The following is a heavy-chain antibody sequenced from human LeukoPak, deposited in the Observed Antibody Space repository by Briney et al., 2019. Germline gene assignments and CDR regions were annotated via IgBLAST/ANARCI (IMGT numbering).Heavy chain of an antibody. J-gene: IGHJ4*02. Sequence: SETLSLTCTVSGGSISIYYWSWIRQPPGKGLEWIGYVYYSGRTNFNPSLTSRVTMSVDTSKNQFSLKLRSVTAADTGVYYCASAELLLGDLSRYYIDYWGQGTLVTVSS. CDR3: ASAELLLGDLSRYYIDY. D-gene: IGHD3-16*02. CDR1: GGSISIYY. V-gene: IGHV4-59*01. CDR2: VYYSGRT.